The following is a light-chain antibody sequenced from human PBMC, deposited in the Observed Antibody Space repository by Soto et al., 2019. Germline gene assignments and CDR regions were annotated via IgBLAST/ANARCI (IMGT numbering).Light chain of an antibody. CDR2: LNSDGSH. CDR1: SGHSSYA. V-gene: IGLV4-69*01. Sequence: QSVLTQSPSASASLGASVKLTCTLSSGHSSYAIAWHQQQPEKGPRYLMKLNSDGSHNKGDGIPDRFSGSSSGAERYLTISSLQSEDEADYYCQTWDTGIVIFGGGTKLTVL. J-gene: IGLJ2*01. CDR3: QTWDTGIVI.